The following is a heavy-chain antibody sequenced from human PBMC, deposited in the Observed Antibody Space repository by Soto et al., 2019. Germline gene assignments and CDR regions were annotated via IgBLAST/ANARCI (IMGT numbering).Heavy chain of an antibody. Sequence: QVQLQQWGAGLLKPSETLSLTCAVSGGSFSGYYWSWIRQPPGKGLEGIGEINHSGSTNYNPSLKSRMTTSVDTCKNQCSLKLSSVTAADTAVYYGARGVGYWNYVGAFDIWGQGTMVTVSS. D-gene: IGHD1-7*01. CDR1: GGSFSGYY. V-gene: IGHV4-34*01. J-gene: IGHJ3*02. CDR2: INHSGST. CDR3: ARGVGYWNYVGAFDI.